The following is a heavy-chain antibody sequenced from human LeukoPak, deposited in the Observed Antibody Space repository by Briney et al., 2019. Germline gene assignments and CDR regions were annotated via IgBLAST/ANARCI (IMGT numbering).Heavy chain of an antibody. D-gene: IGHD2-21*02. CDR3: STGQHCGGDCYSDY. J-gene: IGHJ4*02. Sequence: PGGSLRLSCAASGFTFSSYGMHWVRQAPGKGLEWVAVIWYDGCNKYYADSVKGRFTISRDNSKNTLYLQMNSLRAEDTAVYYCSTGQHCGGDCYSDYWGQGTLVTVSS. V-gene: IGHV3-33*01. CDR1: GFTFSSYG. CDR2: IWYDGCNK.